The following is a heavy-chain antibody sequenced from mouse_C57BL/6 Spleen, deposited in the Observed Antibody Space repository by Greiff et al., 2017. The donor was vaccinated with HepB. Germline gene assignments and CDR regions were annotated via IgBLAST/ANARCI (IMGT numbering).Heavy chain of an antibody. V-gene: IGHV1-64*01. D-gene: IGHD1-2*01. CDR1: GYTFTSYW. J-gene: IGHJ3*01. CDR2: IHPNSGST. CDR3: ARPITTELWFAY. Sequence: VQLQQSGAELVKPGASVKLSCKASGYTFTSYWMHWVKQRPGQGLEWIGMIHPNSGSTNYNEKFKSKATLTVDKSSSTASMQLSSLTSEDSAVFYCARPITTELWFAYWGQGTLVTVSA.